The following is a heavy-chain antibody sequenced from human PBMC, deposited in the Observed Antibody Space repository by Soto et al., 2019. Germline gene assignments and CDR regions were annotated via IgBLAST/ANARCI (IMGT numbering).Heavy chain of an antibody. D-gene: IGHD2-15*01. Sequence: PGESLKISCKGSGYSFTSYWIGWVRQMPGKGLEWMGIIYPGDSDTRYSPSFQGQVTISADKSISTAYLQWSSLKASDTAMYYCARHLFSSGGFSGFDYWGQGTLVTVSS. CDR2: IYPGDSDT. J-gene: IGHJ4*02. V-gene: IGHV5-51*01. CDR3: ARHLFSSGGFSGFDY. CDR1: GYSFTSYW.